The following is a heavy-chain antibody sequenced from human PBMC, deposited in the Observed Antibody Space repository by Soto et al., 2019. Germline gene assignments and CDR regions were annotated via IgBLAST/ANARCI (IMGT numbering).Heavy chain of an antibody. CDR3: ARDPYYYDSSDSYSYYFDY. V-gene: IGHV4-30-4*01. J-gene: IGHJ4*02. CDR2: IYYSGNT. CDR1: GGSISSGDYY. Sequence: SETLSLTCTVSGGSISSGDYYWSWIRQPPGKGLEWIGYIYYSGNTYYNPSLKSRLSISVDTSKNQFSLKLTSVTAADTAVYYCARDPYYYDSSDSYSYYFDYWGQGTLVTVSS. D-gene: IGHD3-22*01.